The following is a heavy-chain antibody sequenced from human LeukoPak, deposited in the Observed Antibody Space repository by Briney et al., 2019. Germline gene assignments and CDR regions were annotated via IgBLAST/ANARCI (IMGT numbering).Heavy chain of an antibody. Sequence: PSETLFLTCTVSGGSLSSGGYYWSWIRQHPGKGLEWIGYIYYSGSTYYNPSLKSRVTISVDTSKNQFSLKLSSVTAADTAVYYCARALYGSGSLNFDYWGQGTLVTVSS. V-gene: IGHV4-31*03. CDR3: ARALYGSGSLNFDY. D-gene: IGHD3-10*01. CDR1: GGSLSSGGYY. CDR2: IYYSGST. J-gene: IGHJ4*02.